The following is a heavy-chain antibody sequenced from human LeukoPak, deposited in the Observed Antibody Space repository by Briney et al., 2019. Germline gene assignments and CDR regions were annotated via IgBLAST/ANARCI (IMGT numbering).Heavy chain of an antibody. Sequence: ASVKVSCKASGYTFTGYYMHWVRQAPGQGNEWMRWINPNSGGTNYAQKFQGRVTMTRDTSISTAYMELSRLRSDDTAVYYCAREGHYGSGSSYGMDVWGQGTTVTVSS. CDR3: AREGHYGSGSSYGMDV. CDR2: INPNSGGT. CDR1: GYTFTGYY. D-gene: IGHD3-10*01. V-gene: IGHV1-2*02. J-gene: IGHJ6*02.